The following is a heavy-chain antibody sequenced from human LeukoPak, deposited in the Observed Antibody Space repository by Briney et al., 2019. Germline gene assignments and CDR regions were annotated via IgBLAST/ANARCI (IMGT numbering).Heavy chain of an antibody. D-gene: IGHD3-10*01. CDR2: INPNSGGT. V-gene: IGHV1-2*02. CDR3: ACPYYYGSGSYPAFDY. Sequence: ASVKVSCKASGYTFTGYYMHWVRQAPGQGLEWMGWINPNSGGTNYAQKFQGRVTMTRDTSISTAYMELSRLRSDDTAAYYCACPYYYGSGSYPAFDYWGQGTLVTVSS. CDR1: GYTFTGYY. J-gene: IGHJ4*02.